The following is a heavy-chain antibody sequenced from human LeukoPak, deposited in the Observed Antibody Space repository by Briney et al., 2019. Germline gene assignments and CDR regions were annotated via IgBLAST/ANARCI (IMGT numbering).Heavy chain of an antibody. V-gene: IGHV3-23*01. Sequence: GGSLRLTCAASGFTFSNYDVSWVRQAPGKGLDWVSVISGPGTSTSYGNSVKGRFTISRDNSKNTVFLQMNSLRAEDTAVYYCARGGWVSSDAFDAWGQGTMVTVSS. D-gene: IGHD5/OR15-5a*01. CDR3: ARGGWVSSDAFDA. J-gene: IGHJ3*01. CDR1: GFTFSNYD. CDR2: ISGPGTST.